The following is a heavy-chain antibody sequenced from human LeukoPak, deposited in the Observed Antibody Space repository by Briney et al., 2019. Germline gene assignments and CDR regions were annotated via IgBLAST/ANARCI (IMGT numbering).Heavy chain of an antibody. CDR3: ARGSAGSSWLNLDY. CDR1: GFTFSSYA. D-gene: IGHD6-13*01. CDR2: IPYDGSNK. V-gene: IGHV3-30*04. J-gene: IGHJ4*02. Sequence: PGGSLRLSCAASGFTFSSYAMHWVRQAPGKGLEWVAVIPYDGSNKYYADSVKGRFTISRDNSKNTLYLQMNSLRAEDTAVYYCARGSAGSSWLNLDYWGQGTLVTVSS.